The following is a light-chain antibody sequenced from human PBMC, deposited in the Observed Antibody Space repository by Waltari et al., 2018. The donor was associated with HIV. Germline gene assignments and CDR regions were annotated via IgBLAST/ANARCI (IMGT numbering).Light chain of an antibody. CDR2: GAS. J-gene: IGKJ3*01. CDR1: QNIDTF. V-gene: IGKV1-39*01. CDR3: LQTYITPLT. Sequence: DIQMTQFPSTLSASVGGRVTITCRPSQNIDTFVSWYQQKPGEAPRLLISGASAVQSGVPSRFSGSGSGTDFTLTISSLQPEDFATYFCLQTYITPLTFGPGTKVDVK.